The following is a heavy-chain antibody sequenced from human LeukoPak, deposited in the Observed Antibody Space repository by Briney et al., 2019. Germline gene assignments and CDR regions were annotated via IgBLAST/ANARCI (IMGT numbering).Heavy chain of an antibody. CDR3: AKTIAVAAPDAFDI. V-gene: IGHV3-53*01. CDR2: IYGGGST. CDR1: GFTVSSNY. D-gene: IGHD6-19*01. J-gene: IGHJ3*02. Sequence: GGSLRLSCAASGFTVSSNYMSWVRQAPGKGLEWVSVIYGGGSTYYADSVKGRFTISRDNSKNTLYLQMNSLRAEDTAVYYCAKTIAVAAPDAFDIWGQGTMVTVSS.